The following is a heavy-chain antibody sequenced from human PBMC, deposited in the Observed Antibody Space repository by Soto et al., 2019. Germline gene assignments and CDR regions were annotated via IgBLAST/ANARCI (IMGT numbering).Heavy chain of an antibody. CDR3: ARLSMVRGVGVYYFDY. CDR1: GGSISSGDYY. Sequence: SETLSLTCTVSGGSISSGDYYWSWIRQPPGKGLEWIGYIYYSGSTYYNPSLKSRVTISVDTSKNQFSLKLSSVTAADTAVYYCARLSMVRGVGVYYFDYWGQGTLVTVSS. V-gene: IGHV4-30-4*01. D-gene: IGHD3-10*01. CDR2: IYYSGST. J-gene: IGHJ4*02.